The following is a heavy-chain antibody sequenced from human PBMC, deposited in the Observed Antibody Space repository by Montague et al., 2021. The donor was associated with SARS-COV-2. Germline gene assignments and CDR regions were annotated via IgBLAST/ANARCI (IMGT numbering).Heavy chain of an antibody. CDR1: GGSFSGYY. D-gene: IGHD3-9*01. V-gene: IGHV4-34*01. J-gene: IGHJ3*02. CDR3: ARVGVPYYDILTGYYIEGSDAFDI. Sequence: SETLSLTCAVYGGSFSGYYWSWIRQPPGKGLEWIGEINHSGSTNYNPSLKSRVTISVDTSKNQFSLKLSSVTAADTAVYYCARVGVPYYDILTGYYIEGSDAFDIWGQGTMATVSS. CDR2: INHSGST.